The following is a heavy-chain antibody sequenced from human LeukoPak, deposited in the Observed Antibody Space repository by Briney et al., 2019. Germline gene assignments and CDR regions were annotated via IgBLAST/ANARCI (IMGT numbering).Heavy chain of an antibody. D-gene: IGHD1-7*01. CDR3: ARVGITGTTDY. V-gene: IGHV4-34*01. Sequence: SETLSLTCAVYGGSFSGYYWSWIRQPPGKGLEWIGEINHSGSTNYNPSLKSRVTISVDTSKNQFSLKLSSVTAADTAVYYCARVGITGTTDYWAREPWSPSPQ. CDR2: INHSGST. CDR1: GGSFSGYY. J-gene: IGHJ4*02.